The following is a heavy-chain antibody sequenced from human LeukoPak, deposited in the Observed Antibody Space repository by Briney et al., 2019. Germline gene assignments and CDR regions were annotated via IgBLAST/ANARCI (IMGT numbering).Heavy chain of an antibody. CDR3: ARGITYYDILTGYSSYYYMDV. CDR1: GFTFSSYS. Sequence: GGSLRLSCAASGFTFSSYSMNWVRQAPGKGLEWVSYISSSSSTIYYADSVKGRFTISRDNAKNSLYLQMNSLRSEDTAVYYCARGITYYDILTGYSSYYYMDVWGKGTTVTVSS. D-gene: IGHD3-9*01. J-gene: IGHJ6*03. CDR2: ISSSSSTI. V-gene: IGHV3-48*01.